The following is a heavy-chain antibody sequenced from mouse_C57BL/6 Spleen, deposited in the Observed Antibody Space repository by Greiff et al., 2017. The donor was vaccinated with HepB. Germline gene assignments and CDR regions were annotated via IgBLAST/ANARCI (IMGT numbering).Heavy chain of an antibody. J-gene: IGHJ3*01. D-gene: IGHD2-5*01. CDR1: GYTFTDYN. Sequence: EVQLKESGPELVKPGASVKIPCKASGYTFTDYNMDWVKQSHGKSLEWIGDINPNNGGTIYNQKFKGKATLTVDKSSSTAYMELRSLTSEDTAVYYCARSKSNGKESWFAYWGQGTLVTVSA. CDR2: INPNNGGT. CDR3: ARSKSNGKESWFAY. V-gene: IGHV1-18*01.